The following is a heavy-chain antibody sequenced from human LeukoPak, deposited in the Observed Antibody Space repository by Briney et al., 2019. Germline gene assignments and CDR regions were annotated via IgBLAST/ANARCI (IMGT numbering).Heavy chain of an antibody. Sequence: GGSLRLSCAASGFTFSSYGMSWVRQAPGKGLEWVSAISDSGRDTYFADSVKGRFTISRDNSKNALYPQMNSLRAEDSAIYYCAKRVPYSSSSVYFDYWGQGTLVTVSS. CDR1: GFTFSSYG. CDR2: ISDSGRDT. D-gene: IGHD6-6*01. V-gene: IGHV3-23*01. J-gene: IGHJ4*02. CDR3: AKRVPYSSSSVYFDY.